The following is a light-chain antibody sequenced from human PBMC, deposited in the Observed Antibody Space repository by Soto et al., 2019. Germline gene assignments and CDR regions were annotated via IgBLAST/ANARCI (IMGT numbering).Light chain of an antibody. CDR2: GAS. Sequence: EIVLTQSPGNLSLSPGERATLSCRASQSVSSSYLVWYQQKPGQAPRLLIFGASSRATGIPDRFSGSGSGTDFTLTISRLEPEDFAVYYCQQHDCSPYTFGQGTKLEIK. CDR3: QQHDCSPYT. J-gene: IGKJ2*01. V-gene: IGKV3-20*01. CDR1: QSVSSSY.